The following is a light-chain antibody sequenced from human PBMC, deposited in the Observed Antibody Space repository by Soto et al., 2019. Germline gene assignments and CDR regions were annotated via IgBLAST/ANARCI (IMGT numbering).Light chain of an antibody. V-gene: IGLV1-44*01. Sequence: QAVVTQPPSASGTPGQRVTISCSGGSSNIGTNAFNWYQQLPGTAPKLLIYNNNQQPSGVPDRFSGSKSGTSASLAISGLQSEDEADYYCAAWDDSLNGYVFGTGTKLTVL. J-gene: IGLJ1*01. CDR3: AAWDDSLNGYV. CDR1: SSNIGTNA. CDR2: NNN.